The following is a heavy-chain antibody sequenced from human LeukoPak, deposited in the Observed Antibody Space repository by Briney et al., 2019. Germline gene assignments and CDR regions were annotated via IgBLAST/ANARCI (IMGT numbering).Heavy chain of an antibody. J-gene: IGHJ6*03. CDR2: IQYDGSNE. Sequence: GGSLRLSCAASGFTFSSYGMHWVRQAPGKGLEWVAYIQYDGSNEQYADSVKGRFSISRDSSKNILYLQMNSLRAEDTAVYYCAQDRCSNGIGCYYYYMDVWGKGTTVTISS. D-gene: IGHD2-8*01. CDR3: AQDRCSNGIGCYYYYMDV. CDR1: GFTFSSYG. V-gene: IGHV3-30*02.